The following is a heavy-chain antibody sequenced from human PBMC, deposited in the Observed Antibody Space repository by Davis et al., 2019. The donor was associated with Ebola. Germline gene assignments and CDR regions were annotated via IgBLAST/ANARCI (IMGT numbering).Heavy chain of an antibody. Sequence: SETLSLTCTVSGGSISSSSYYWGWIRQPPGKGLEWIGSIYYSGNTYYNPSLKSRVTISVDTSKNQFSLKLSSVTAADTAVYYCARGLSLRNFDYWGQGTLVTVSS. CDR2: IYYSGNT. V-gene: IGHV4-39*02. CDR3: ARGLSLRNFDY. D-gene: IGHD2/OR15-2a*01. CDR1: GGSISSSSYY. J-gene: IGHJ4*02.